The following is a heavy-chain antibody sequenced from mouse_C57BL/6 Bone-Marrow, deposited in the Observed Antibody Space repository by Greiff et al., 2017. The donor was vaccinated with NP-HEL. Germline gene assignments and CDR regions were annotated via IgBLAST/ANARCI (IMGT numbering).Heavy chain of an antibody. CDR2: ISRGGDYI. CDR1: GFTFSSYA. D-gene: IGHD4-1*02. CDR3: TSLNWSYAMDY. V-gene: IGHV5-9-1*02. J-gene: IGHJ4*01. Sequence: EVKLMESGEGLVKPGGSLKLSCAASGFTFSSYAMSWVRQTPEKRLEWVAYISRGGDYIYYAAPLKGRFTISRDNARNTLYLQMSSLKSEDTAMYYCTSLNWSYAMDYWGQGTSVTVSS.